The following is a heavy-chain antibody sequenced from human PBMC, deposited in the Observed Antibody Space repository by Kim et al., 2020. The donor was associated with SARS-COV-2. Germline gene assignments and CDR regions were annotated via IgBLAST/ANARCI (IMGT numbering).Heavy chain of an antibody. CDR1: GFTFSGYS. CDR2: ISSGSGLI. J-gene: IGHJ4*02. D-gene: IGHD2-15*01. V-gene: IGHV3-48*02. CDR3: ASRYCSGSSCYSAFDY. Sequence: GGSLRLSCAASGFTFSGYSMNWVRQAPGKGLEWISYISSGSGLIYYADSVKGRFTISRDNAKNSLYLQMNSLRDEDTAMYYCASRYCSGSSCYSAFDYWGQGTLVTVSS.